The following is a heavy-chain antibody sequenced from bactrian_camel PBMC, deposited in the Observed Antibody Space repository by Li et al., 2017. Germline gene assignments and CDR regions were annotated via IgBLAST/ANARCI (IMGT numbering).Heavy chain of an antibody. Sequence: HVQLVESGGGSVQAGGSLRLSCEASGIYSRNCMAWFRQAPGKERERVASIRNGGSPSYADSVKGRFTISQDNDKNTLYLQMNSLKPEDTAMYYCGSSRGKQGTVVDGTYRCGFTYTGQGTQVTVS. CDR2: IRNGGSP. V-gene: IGHV3S53*01. D-gene: IGHD1*01. CDR1: GIYSRNC. J-gene: IGHJ4*01.